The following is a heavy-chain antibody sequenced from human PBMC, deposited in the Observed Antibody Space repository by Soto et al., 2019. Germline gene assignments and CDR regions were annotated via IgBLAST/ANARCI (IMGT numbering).Heavy chain of an antibody. CDR1: GFTFSSYG. D-gene: IGHD5-12*01. CDR2: ISYDGSNK. Sequence: QVQLVESGGGVVQPGRSLRLSCAASGFTFSSYGMHWVRQAPGKGLEWVAAISYDGSNKYYAESVKGRFTISRDNSKNTLYLQMNSLRAEDTAVYYCAKDERVARGYDYDYYGMDVWGQGTTVTVSS. CDR3: AKDERVARGYDYDYYGMDV. V-gene: IGHV3-30*18. J-gene: IGHJ6*02.